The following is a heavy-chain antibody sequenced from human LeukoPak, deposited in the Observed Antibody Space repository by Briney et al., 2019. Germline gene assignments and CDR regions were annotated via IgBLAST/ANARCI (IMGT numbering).Heavy chain of an antibody. CDR3: TTDQGIAASRAMAWLWGFDY. CDR2: IKSKTDGGTT. Sequence: GGSLRLSCAASGFTFSNYGMHWVRQAPGKGLEWVGRIKSKTDGGTTDYAAPVKGRFTISRDDSKNTLYLQMNSLKTEDTAVYYCTTDQGIAASRAMAWLWGFDYWGQGTLVTVSS. J-gene: IGHJ4*02. D-gene: IGHD6-13*01. CDR1: GFTFSNYG. V-gene: IGHV3-15*01.